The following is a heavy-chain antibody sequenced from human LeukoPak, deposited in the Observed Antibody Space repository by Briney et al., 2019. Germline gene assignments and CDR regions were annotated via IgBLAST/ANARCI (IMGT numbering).Heavy chain of an antibody. J-gene: IGHJ3*02. V-gene: IGHV3-11*06. CDR1: GFTFSDYY. Sequence: PGGSVRFKCAGSGFTFSDYYIGWIGQAPGKGLGWVSYISSSTSYTTYADSVKGRFTISRDNGKNSLYLQMNRLRAEDTAVYYCARPRADDYVSSGYYAFDIWGRGTMVTVSS. D-gene: IGHD3-22*01. CDR2: ISSSTSYT. CDR3: ARPRADDYVSSGYYAFDI.